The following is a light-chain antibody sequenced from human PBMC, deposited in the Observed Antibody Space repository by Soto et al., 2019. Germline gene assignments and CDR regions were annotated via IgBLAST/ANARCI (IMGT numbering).Light chain of an antibody. CDR1: KLGDKS. Sequence: SYELTQPPSVSVSPGQTASITCSGDKLGDKSACWYQQRPGQSPVLVIYQDNKRPSGIPERFSGSNSGNTATLTISGTQAMDEADYYCQAWDSSTAVFGGGTKVTVL. J-gene: IGLJ2*01. V-gene: IGLV3-1*01. CDR3: QAWDSSTAV. CDR2: QDN.